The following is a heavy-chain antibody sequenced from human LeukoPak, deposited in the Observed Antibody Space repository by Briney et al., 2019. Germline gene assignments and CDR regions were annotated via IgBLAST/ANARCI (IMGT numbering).Heavy chain of an antibody. CDR3: ARDLGYCSGGSCYIPIYFDY. J-gene: IGHJ4*02. Sequence: GGSLRLSCAASGFTFSSYSMNRVRQAPGKGLEWVSSISSSSYLYYADSVKGRFTISRDNAKNSLYLQMNSLRAEDTAVYYCARDLGYCSGGSCYIPIYFDYWGQGTLVTVSS. V-gene: IGHV3-21*01. CDR2: ISSSSYL. CDR1: GFTFSSYS. D-gene: IGHD2-15*01.